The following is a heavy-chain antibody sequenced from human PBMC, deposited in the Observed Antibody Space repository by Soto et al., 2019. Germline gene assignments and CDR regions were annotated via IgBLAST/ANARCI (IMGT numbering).Heavy chain of an antibody. Sequence: QVQLVESGGGVVQPGRSLRLSCAASGFTFSSYAMHWVRQAPGKGLEWVAVISYDGSNKYYADSVKRRFTISRDNSKNTLYLQMNSLRAEDTAVYYCARTNVPSSGWYLGWFDPWGQGTLVTVSS. J-gene: IGHJ5*02. CDR2: ISYDGSNK. V-gene: IGHV3-30-3*01. CDR1: GFTFSSYA. CDR3: ARTNVPSSGWYLGWFDP. D-gene: IGHD6-19*01.